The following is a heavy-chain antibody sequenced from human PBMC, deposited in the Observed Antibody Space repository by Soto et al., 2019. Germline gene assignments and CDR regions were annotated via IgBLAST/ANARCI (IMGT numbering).Heavy chain of an antibody. Sequence: ASVKVSCKASGYTFTSYAMHWVRQAPGQRLEWMGWINAGNGNTKYSQKFQGRVTITRDTSASTAYMELSSLRSEDTAVYYCARAPSDYDIHFWRQGLTITVYS. D-gene: IGHD1-26*01. CDR3: ARAPSDYDIHF. V-gene: IGHV1-3*01. CDR2: INAGNGNT. CDR1: GYTFTSYA. J-gene: IGHJ6*02.